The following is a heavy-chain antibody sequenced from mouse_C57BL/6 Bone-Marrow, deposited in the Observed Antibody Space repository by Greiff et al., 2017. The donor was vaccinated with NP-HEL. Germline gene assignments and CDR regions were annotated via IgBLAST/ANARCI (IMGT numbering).Heavy chain of an antibody. V-gene: IGHV1-85*01. Sequence: VKLVESGPELVKPGASVKLSCKASGYTFTSYDINWVKQRPGQGLEWIGWIYPRDGSTKYNEKFKGKATLTVDTSSSTAYMELHSLTSEDSAVYFCARVPYYYGSSSYAMDYWGQGTSVTVSS. D-gene: IGHD1-1*01. CDR1: GYTFTSYD. CDR2: IYPRDGST. CDR3: ARVPYYYGSSSYAMDY. J-gene: IGHJ4*01.